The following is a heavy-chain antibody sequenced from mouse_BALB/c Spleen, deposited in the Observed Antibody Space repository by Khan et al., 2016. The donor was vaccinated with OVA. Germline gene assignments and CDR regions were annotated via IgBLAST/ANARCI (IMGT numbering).Heavy chain of an antibody. Sequence: EVELVESGGGLVQPGGSRKLSCAASGFTFSDYGMAWVRQAPGKGSEWVAFISDLAYTFYYADTVTGRFTLSRENAKNTLYLEMSSLRSGGTAMYYCARGGGTAPFAYWGQGTLVTVSA. D-gene: IGHD1-2*01. V-gene: IGHV5-15*02. CDR1: GFTFSDYG. J-gene: IGHJ3*01. CDR3: ARGGGTAPFAY. CDR2: ISDLAYTF.